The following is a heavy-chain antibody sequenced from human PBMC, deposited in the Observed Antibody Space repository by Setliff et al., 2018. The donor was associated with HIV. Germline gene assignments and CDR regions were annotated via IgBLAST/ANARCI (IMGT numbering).Heavy chain of an antibody. V-gene: IGHV4-38-2*01. CDR3: ATQGLTVPIPGGYFQH. CDR1: DYSITSGYY. CDR2: IYRSGST. Sequence: SETLSLTCGISDYSITSGYYWGWIRQPPGKGLEWIGSIYRSGSTYDNPSLKSRVTISFDTSKNQFSLILTSVTAADTAVYYCATQGLTVPIPGGYFQHCGPGILVTVSS. D-gene: IGHD2-21*02. J-gene: IGHJ1*01.